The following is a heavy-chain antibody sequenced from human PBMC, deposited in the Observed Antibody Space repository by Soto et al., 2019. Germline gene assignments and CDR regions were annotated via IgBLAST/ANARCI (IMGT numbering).Heavy chain of an antibody. D-gene: IGHD2-15*01. Sequence: QVQLVQSGAEVKKPGSSVKVSCKASGGTFSSYAISWVRQAPGQGLEWMGGIIPIFGTANYAQKFQGRVTITADESTXXAXMXXSSLRSEDTAVYYCASGSKYCSGGSCSTYYYGMDVWGQGTTVTVSS. CDR2: IIPIFGTA. J-gene: IGHJ6*02. V-gene: IGHV1-69*12. CDR1: GGTFSSYA. CDR3: ASGSKYCSGGSCSTYYYGMDV.